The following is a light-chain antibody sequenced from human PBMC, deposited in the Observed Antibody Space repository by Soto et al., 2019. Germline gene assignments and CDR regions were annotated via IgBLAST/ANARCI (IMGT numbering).Light chain of an antibody. CDR1: NIGRKS. Sequence: SYELTQPPSVSVAPGTTARITCGGNNIGRKSVHWYRQKPGQAPVLAIYYDTGRPSGIPERYSGSNSRNTATLTISRVEAGDEADYYCQVWDSSSDRYVFGTGTQLTVL. J-gene: IGLJ1*01. V-gene: IGLV3-21*04. CDR2: YDT. CDR3: QVWDSSSDRYV.